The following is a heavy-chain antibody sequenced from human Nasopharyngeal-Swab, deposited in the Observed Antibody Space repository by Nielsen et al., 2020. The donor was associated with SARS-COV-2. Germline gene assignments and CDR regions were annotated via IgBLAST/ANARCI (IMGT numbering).Heavy chain of an antibody. J-gene: IGHJ4*02. D-gene: IGHD3-9*01. CDR2: ISDSGTT. Sequence: SETLSLTCTVSGGSMNSGGHFWSWIRQPPGKGLEWIGYISDSGTTYYNQSLQSRLSILLDTSKTQFSLRLSAVTAADTAVYYCARDATGYAYIDSWGQGILVTVSS. CDR3: ARDATGYAYIDS. CDR1: GGSMNSGGHF. V-gene: IGHV4-30-4*01.